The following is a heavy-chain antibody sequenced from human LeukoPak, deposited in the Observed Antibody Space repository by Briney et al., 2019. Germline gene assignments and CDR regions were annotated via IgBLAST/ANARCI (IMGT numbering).Heavy chain of an antibody. D-gene: IGHD7-27*01. CDR3: ARETWDYYYYYYMDV. J-gene: IGHJ6*03. CDR1: GGSISSYY. V-gene: IGHV4-59*01. Sequence: PSETLSLTCTVSGGSISSYYWSWIRQPPGKGLEWIGYIYYSGSTNYNPSLKSRVTISVDTSKNQFSLKLSSVTAADTAVYYCARETWDYYYYYYMDVWGKGTTVTVSS. CDR2: IYYSGST.